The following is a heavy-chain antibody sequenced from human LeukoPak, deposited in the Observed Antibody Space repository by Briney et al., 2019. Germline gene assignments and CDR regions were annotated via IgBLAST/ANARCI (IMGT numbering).Heavy chain of an antibody. J-gene: IGHJ6*02. V-gene: IGHV3-30*18. Sequence: GRSLRLSCAAAGFTFSSYGMHWVRQAPGKGREWVAVISYDGSNKYYADSVKGRFTISRDNSKNTLYLQMNSLRAEDTAVYYCGKDNSRMVAQDYYDSSGYYYESYYYYGMDVWGQGTTVTVSS. D-gene: IGHD3-22*01. CDR3: GKDNSRMVAQDYYDSSGYYYESYYYYGMDV. CDR2: ISYDGSNK. CDR1: GFTFSSYG.